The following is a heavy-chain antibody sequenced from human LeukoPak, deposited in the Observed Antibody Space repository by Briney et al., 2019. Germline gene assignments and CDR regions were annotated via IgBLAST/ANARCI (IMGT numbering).Heavy chain of an antibody. J-gene: IGHJ3*02. CDR1: GGSISSSSYY. V-gene: IGHV4-39*07. CDR3: ARDVVPAAITAFDI. CDR2: IYYTGST. Sequence: SETLSLTCTVSGGSISSSSYYWGWIRQPPGKGLEWIGSIYYTGSTHYNPSLKSRVTISVDTSKNQFSLKLSSVTAADTAVYYCARDVVPAAITAFDIWGQGTMVTVSS. D-gene: IGHD2-2*01.